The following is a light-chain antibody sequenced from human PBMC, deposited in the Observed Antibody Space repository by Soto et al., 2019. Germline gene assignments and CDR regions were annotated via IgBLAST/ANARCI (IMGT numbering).Light chain of an antibody. Sequence: EIVMTQSPATLSVSPGERATLSCRASQSVSSSLAWFQQQPGQAPRLLIYGASTRAPGVPARFSGSGSETDFTLTISSLQSEDFTVYYCQQYSNWPRTFXQGTKVDIK. V-gene: IGKV3D-15*01. J-gene: IGKJ1*01. CDR2: GAS. CDR3: QQYSNWPRT. CDR1: QSVSSS.